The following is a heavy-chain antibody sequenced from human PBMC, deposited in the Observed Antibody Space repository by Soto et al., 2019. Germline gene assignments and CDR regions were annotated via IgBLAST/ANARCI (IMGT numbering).Heavy chain of an antibody. V-gene: IGHV3-30-3*01. CDR2: ISYDGSYK. D-gene: IGHD2-2*01. Sequence: QVQLVESGGGVVQPGRSLRLSCAASGFTFSSYAMHWVRQAPGKGLEWVAVISYDGSYKYHADSVKGRFTISRANSKNTLYMQMNSLRAEATAVYYCAGEGYAGYCITASCANWFDPWGQGTLVTVSS. CDR1: GFTFSSYA. CDR3: AGEGYAGYCITASCANWFDP. J-gene: IGHJ5*02.